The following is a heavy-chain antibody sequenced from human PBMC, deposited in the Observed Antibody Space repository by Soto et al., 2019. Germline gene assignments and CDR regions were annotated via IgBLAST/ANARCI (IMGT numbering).Heavy chain of an antibody. J-gene: IGHJ4*02. CDR1: GFTFSSYA. CDR3: ARATGGYDSTFDY. D-gene: IGHD5-12*01. CDR2: ISYDGSNK. Sequence: QVQLVESGGGVVQPGRSLRLSCAASGFTFSSYAMHWVRQAPGKGLEWVAVISYDGSNKYYADSVKGRFTISRDNSKNTLYLQMNSLRAEDTPVYYCARATGGYDSTFDYWGQGTLFTVSS. V-gene: IGHV3-30-3*01.